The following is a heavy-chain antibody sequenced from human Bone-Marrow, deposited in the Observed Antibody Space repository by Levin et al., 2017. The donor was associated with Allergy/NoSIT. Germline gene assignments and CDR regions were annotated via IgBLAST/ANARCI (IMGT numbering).Heavy chain of an antibody. CDR2: IFHSGST. D-gene: IGHD3-10*01. CDR1: GGSMRSDDHY. Sequence: SETLSLTCSVSGGSMRSDDHYWSWVRQPPGKRLEWIGYIFHSGSTYYNPSLIGRVTISVHTSKRQFSLNLNSVTAADTAVYSCARRVGSGDYHNWFDSWGQGALVTVSS. V-gene: IGHV4-30-4*01. J-gene: IGHJ5*01. CDR3: ARRVGSGDYHNWFDS.